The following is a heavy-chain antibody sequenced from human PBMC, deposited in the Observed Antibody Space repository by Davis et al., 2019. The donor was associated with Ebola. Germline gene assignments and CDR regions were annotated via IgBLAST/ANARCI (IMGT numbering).Heavy chain of an antibody. V-gene: IGHV1-69*13. CDR1: GYTFTSYG. CDR2: IIPIFGTA. D-gene: IGHD1-26*01. Sequence: SVKVSCKASGYTFTSYGISWVRQAPGQGLEWMGGIIPIFGTANYAQKFQGRVTITADESTSTAYMELSSLRSEDTAVYYCAREGAYIGRYFHVYFDYWGQGTLVTVSS. J-gene: IGHJ4*02. CDR3: AREGAYIGRYFHVYFDY.